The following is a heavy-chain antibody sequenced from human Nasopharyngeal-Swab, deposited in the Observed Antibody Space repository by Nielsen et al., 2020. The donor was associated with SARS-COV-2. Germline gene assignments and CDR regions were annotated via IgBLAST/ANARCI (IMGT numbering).Heavy chain of an antibody. Sequence: ASVKASCKASGYFFTSSDINWVRQAPGQGLEWMGWMNPNNGNTDYAQKFQGRVTMTRDTSISTAYMELSSLTSEDTAVYYCARLVSRGWYHLSDYWGQGTLVTVSS. CDR2: MNPNNGNT. V-gene: IGHV1-8*01. CDR3: ARLVSRGWYHLSDY. D-gene: IGHD6-19*01. CDR1: GYFFTSSD. J-gene: IGHJ4*02.